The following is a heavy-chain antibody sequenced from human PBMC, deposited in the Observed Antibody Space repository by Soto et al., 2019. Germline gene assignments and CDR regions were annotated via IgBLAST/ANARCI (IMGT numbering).Heavy chain of an antibody. V-gene: IGHV1-18*01. D-gene: IGHD4-17*01. J-gene: IGHJ4*02. CDR3: ARDVGYGDYVHYFDY. CDR1: GYTFTSYG. CDR2: ISAYNGNT. Sequence: ASVKVSCKASGYTFTSYGISWVRQAPGQGLEWMGWISAYNGNTNYAQKLQGRVTMTTDTSTSTAYMELRSLRSDDTAVYYCARDVGYGDYVHYFDYWGQGTLVTVSS.